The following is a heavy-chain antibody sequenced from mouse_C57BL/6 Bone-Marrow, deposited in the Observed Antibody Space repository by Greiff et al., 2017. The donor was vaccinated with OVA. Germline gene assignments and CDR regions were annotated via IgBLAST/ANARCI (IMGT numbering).Heavy chain of an antibody. Sequence: EVKLVESGGGLVQPGGSLKLSCAASGFVFSKDWLRWVRQATGKGLEWIGEINPGISTINYTPSLKDNFIISRDNAKNTLYLQMSKVRSEDTALNYCARYLLQLLYWGKGTTLTVSS. CDR2: INPGISTI. CDR3: ARYLLQLLY. J-gene: IGHJ2*01. V-gene: IGHV4-2*01. CDR1: GFVFSKDW. D-gene: IGHD1-1*01.